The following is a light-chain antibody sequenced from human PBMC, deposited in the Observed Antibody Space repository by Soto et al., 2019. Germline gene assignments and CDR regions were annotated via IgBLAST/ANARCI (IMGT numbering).Light chain of an antibody. CDR1: QSVSSSY. CDR3: QQYRTSPYT. Sequence: EIVLTQSAGTLSLSPGERATLSCRASQSVSSSYLAWYQQNPGQAPRLLIYGASSRATAIPDRFSGSGSGTDFTLTISRLEPEDFAVYYCQQYRTSPYTFGQGTKLEIK. V-gene: IGKV3-20*01. J-gene: IGKJ2*01. CDR2: GAS.